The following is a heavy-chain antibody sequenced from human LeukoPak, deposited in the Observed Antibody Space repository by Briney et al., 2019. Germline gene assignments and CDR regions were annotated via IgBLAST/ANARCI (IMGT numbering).Heavy chain of an antibody. D-gene: IGHD6-13*01. J-gene: IGHJ4*02. Sequence: GMSLRLSCAASGFTFSSYAMHWVRQAPGKGLEWVAVITYDDSYTYYADSVRGRFTISRDNAKSSLYLQMNSLRAEDTAVYYCARAYSSSWPLDSWGQGTLVTVSS. CDR1: GFTFSSYA. CDR2: ITYDDSYT. V-gene: IGHV3-30*03. CDR3: ARAYSSSWPLDS.